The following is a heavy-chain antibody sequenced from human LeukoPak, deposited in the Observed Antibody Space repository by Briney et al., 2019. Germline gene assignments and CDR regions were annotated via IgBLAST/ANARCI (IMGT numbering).Heavy chain of an antibody. V-gene: IGHV4-61*08. Sequence: SETLSLTCTVSGGSVGSAGYYWNWIRQPPGGGLEWIGYIYYISNTNYNPSLKSRVTMSVNPSKNQFSLKLNSVTAADTAMYYCARTQSQSGSYRYYFGYWGQGTLVTVSS. D-gene: IGHD1-26*01. J-gene: IGHJ4*02. CDR2: IYYISNT. CDR3: ARTQSQSGSYRYYFGY. CDR1: GGSVGSAGYY.